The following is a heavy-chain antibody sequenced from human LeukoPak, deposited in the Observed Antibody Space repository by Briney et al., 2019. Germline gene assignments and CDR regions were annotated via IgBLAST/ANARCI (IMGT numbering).Heavy chain of an antibody. D-gene: IGHD4-17*01. CDR1: EFTFSDYY. CDR3: ARDAVTNDGFDY. Sequence: GGSLRLSCAAPEFTFSDYYMSWIRQAPGKGLEWVSYISSSGSTIYYADSVKGRFTISRDNAKNSLYLQMNSLRAEDTAVYYCARDAVTNDGFDYWGQGTLVTVSS. V-gene: IGHV3-11*01. CDR2: ISSSGSTI. J-gene: IGHJ4*02.